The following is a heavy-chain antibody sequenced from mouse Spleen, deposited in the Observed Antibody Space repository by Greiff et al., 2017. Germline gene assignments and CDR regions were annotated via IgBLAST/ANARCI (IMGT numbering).Heavy chain of an antibody. V-gene: IGHV5-16*01. CDR3: ARDGQLGLFDY. CDR2: INYDGSST. CDR1: GFTFSDYY. D-gene: IGHD3-2*01. Sequence: EVQGVESDGGLVQPGSSMKLSCTASGFTFSDYYMAWVRQVPEKGLEWVANINYDGSSTYYLDSLKSRFIISRDNAKNILYLQMSSLKSEDTATYYCARDGQLGLFDYWGQGTTLTVSS. J-gene: IGHJ2*01.